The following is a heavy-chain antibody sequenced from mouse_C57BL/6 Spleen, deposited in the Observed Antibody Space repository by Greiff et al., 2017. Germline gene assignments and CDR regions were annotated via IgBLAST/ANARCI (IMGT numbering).Heavy chain of an antibody. CDR1: GFSLTSYG. D-gene: IGHD2-4*01. CDR3: ARDDYDKDYAMDY. Sequence: QVQLQQSGPGLVQPSPSLSITCTVSGFSLTSYGVHWVRQSPGKGLEWLGVIWSGGSTDYNAAFIYRLSISKDNAKSQVFFKMNRLQADDTAIYYSARDDYDKDYAMDYWSQGTSVTVST. J-gene: IGHJ4*01. V-gene: IGHV2-2*01. CDR2: IWSGGST.